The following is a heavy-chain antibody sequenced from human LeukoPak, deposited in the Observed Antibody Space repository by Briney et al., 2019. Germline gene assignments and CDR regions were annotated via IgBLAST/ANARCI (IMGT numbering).Heavy chain of an antibody. CDR2: INHSGST. CDR3: AREGSSSWSSPYFDY. V-gene: IGHV4-34*01. CDR1: GGSFSGYY. Sequence: SETLSLTCAVYGGSFSGYYWSWIRQPPGKGLEWIGEINHSGSTNYNPSLKSRVTISVDTSKNQFSLKLSSVTAADTAVYYCAREGSSSWSSPYFDYWGQGTLVTVSS. D-gene: IGHD6-13*01. J-gene: IGHJ4*02.